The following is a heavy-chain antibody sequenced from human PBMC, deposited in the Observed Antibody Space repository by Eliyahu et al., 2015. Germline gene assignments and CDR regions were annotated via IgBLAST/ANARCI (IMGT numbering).Heavy chain of an antibody. Sequence: QITLXESGPTLVKPTQTLTLTXTFSGFSLXTXGGGVGWXRQPPGKALEWLALIYWDDDKRYSPSLKXRLTITKDTSKNQVVLTMTNMDPVDTATYYCAHQSMSDILTGPQGMDVWGQGTTVTVSS. D-gene: IGHD3-9*01. J-gene: IGHJ6*02. CDR3: AHQSMSDILTGPQGMDV. V-gene: IGHV2-5*02. CDR1: GFSLXTXGGG. CDR2: IYWDDDK.